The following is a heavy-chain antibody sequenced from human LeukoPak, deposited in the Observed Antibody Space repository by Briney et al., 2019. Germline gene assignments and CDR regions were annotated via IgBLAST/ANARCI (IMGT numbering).Heavy chain of an antibody. Sequence: SETLSLTWTVSGGSISSYYWSWIRQPPGKGLEWIGYIYYSGSTNYNPSLKSRVTISVDTSKNQFSLKLSSVTAADTAVYYCASIAAAGTLDPWGQGTLVTVSS. J-gene: IGHJ5*02. CDR3: ASIAAAGTLDP. D-gene: IGHD6-13*01. CDR1: GGSISSYY. V-gene: IGHV4-59*01. CDR2: IYYSGST.